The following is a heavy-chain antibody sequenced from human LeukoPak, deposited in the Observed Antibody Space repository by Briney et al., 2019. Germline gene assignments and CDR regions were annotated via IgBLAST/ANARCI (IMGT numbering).Heavy chain of an antibody. CDR3: VRGSSGWYGQDY. CDR1: GFTFSSYS. V-gene: IGHV3-74*01. D-gene: IGHD6-19*01. CDR2: INSDGSNT. Sequence: GGSLRLSCAASGFTFSSYSMNWVRQAPGKGPVWVSRINSDGSNTNYADSVQGRFTISRDNAKNTLYLQMNSLRAEDTAVYYCVRGSSGWYGQDYWGQGTLVTVSS. J-gene: IGHJ4*02.